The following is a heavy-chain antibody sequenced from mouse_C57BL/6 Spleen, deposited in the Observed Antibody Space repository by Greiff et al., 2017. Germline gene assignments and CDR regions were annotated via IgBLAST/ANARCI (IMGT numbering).Heavy chain of an antibody. CDR1: GYTFTDYN. Sequence: VQLQQSGPELVKPGASVKIPCKASGYTFTDYNMDWVKQSHGKSLEWIGDINPNNGGTIYNQKFKGKATLTVDKSSSTAYMELRSLTSEDTAVYYCARNSNYHDYWGQGTTLTVSS. CDR3: ARNSNYHDY. J-gene: IGHJ2*01. D-gene: IGHD2-5*01. V-gene: IGHV1-18*01. CDR2: INPNNGGT.